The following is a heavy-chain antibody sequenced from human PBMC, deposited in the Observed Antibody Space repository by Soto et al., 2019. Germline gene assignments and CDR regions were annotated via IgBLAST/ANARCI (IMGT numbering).Heavy chain of an antibody. J-gene: IGHJ6*03. Sequence: QVQLVQSGAEVKKPGASVKVSCKASGYTFTSYGISWVRQAPGQGLEWMGWISAYNGNTNYAQKLQGRVTMTTDTSTSTAYMELRSLRSDDTAVYYCARTDGLGKYCSGGSCNYYYDYMDVWGKGTTVTVSS. CDR3: ARTDGLGKYCSGGSCNYYYDYMDV. CDR2: ISAYNGNT. D-gene: IGHD2-15*01. CDR1: GYTFTSYG. V-gene: IGHV1-18*01.